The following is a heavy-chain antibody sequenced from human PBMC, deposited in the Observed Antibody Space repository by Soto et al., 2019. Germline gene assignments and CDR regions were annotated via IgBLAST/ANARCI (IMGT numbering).Heavy chain of an antibody. CDR1: GFTFSSSA. CDR2: IGSAFAA. J-gene: IGHJ4*01. V-gene: IGHV3-23*01. CDR3: AKDQWQLVH. D-gene: IGHD6-19*01. Sequence: GGSLRLSCAASGFTFSSSAMTWVRQTPGKRLEWVSSIGSAFAAYYSDSLKGHFTISRDNSKNTVYLQMNSLRADDTAVYYCAKDQWQLVHWGRGTLVTVSS.